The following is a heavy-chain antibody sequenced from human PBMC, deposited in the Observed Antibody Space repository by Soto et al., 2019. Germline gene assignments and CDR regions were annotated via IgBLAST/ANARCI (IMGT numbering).Heavy chain of an antibody. Sequence: ASVKVSCKASGYTFTGYYMHWVRQAPGQGLEWMGWINPNSGGTNYAQKFQGRVTMTRDTSISTAYMELSRLRSDDTAVYYCARQSQEWLQFWLAISSLDYGGQGTLVTVSS. CDR2: INPNSGGT. CDR3: ARQSQEWLQFWLAISSLDY. D-gene: IGHD3-9*01. J-gene: IGHJ4*02. V-gene: IGHV1-2*02. CDR1: GYTFTGYY.